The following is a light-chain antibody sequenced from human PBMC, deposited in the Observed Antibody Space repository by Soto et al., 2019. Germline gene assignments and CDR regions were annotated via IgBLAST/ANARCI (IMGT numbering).Light chain of an antibody. J-gene: IGKJ1*01. CDR1: QSVSSD. Sequence: IVMTQSPATLSVSPGERATLSCGASQSVSSDLAWYQQIPGQAPRLLIYGASTRATGIPARFSGSGSGTEFTLTISSLQSEDFAVYYCQQYNNWPPWTFGQGTKVDIK. CDR3: QQYNNWPPWT. V-gene: IGKV3-15*01. CDR2: GAS.